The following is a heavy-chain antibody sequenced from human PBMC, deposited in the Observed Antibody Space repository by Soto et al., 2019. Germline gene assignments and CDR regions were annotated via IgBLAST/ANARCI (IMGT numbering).Heavy chain of an antibody. Sequence: SVKVSCKASGGTFSSSVISWVRQAPGQGLEWMGGIIPIFGTTGYAQRLQGRVTITADESTSTAYMELSSLRSEDTAVYYCASGVDYYGMDVWGQGTTVTVSS. D-gene: IGHD3-3*01. V-gene: IGHV1-69*13. CDR3: ASGVDYYGMDV. CDR2: IIPIFGTT. CDR1: GGTFSSSV. J-gene: IGHJ6*02.